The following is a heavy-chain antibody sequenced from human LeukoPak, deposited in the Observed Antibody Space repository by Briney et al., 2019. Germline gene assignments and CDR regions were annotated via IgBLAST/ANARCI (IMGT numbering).Heavy chain of an antibody. D-gene: IGHD3-22*01. CDR1: GGSISSSSYY. Sequence: SETLSLTCTVSGGSISSSSYYWGWIRQPPGKGLEWIGSIYYSGSTYYNPSLKSRVTISVDTSKNQFSLKLSSVTAADTAVYYCARGQYEGMIVVVIKTYFDYWGQGTLVTVSS. CDR3: ARGQYEGMIVVVIKTYFDY. CDR2: IYYSGST. J-gene: IGHJ4*02. V-gene: IGHV4-39*01.